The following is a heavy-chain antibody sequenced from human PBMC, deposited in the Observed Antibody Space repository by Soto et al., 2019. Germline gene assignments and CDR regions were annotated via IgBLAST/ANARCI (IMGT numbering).Heavy chain of an antibody. J-gene: IGHJ3*02. D-gene: IGHD3-10*01. Sequence: LRLSCAASGFTFSSYSMNWVRQAPGKGLEWVSYISSSSSTIYYADSVKGRFTISRDNAKNSLYLQMNSLRDEDTAVYYCARDSLLLLWFGELGAFDIWGQGTMVTVSS. V-gene: IGHV3-48*02. CDR2: ISSSSSTI. CDR1: GFTFSSYS. CDR3: ARDSLLLLWFGELGAFDI.